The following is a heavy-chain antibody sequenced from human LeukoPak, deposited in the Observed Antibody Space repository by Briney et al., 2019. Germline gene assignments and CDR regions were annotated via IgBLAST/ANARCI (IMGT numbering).Heavy chain of an antibody. CDR1: GXTFSTYS. Sequence: GGSLRLSCAASGXTFSTYSMNWVRQAPGKGREWVSSISGSASSDSVKGRFTISRDNAKNSLYLQMNSLRAEDTAVYYCARVRYYYYYGMDVWGQGTTVTVSS. CDR3: ARVRYYYYYGMDV. CDR2: ISGSASS. J-gene: IGHJ6*02. V-gene: IGHV3-21*01.